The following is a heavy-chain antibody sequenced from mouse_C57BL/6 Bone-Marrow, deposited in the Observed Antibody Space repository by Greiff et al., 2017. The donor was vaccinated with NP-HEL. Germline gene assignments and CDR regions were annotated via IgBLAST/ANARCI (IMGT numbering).Heavy chain of an antibody. V-gene: IGHV1-74*01. D-gene: IGHD1-1*01. Sequence: QVQLQQPGAELVKPGASVKVSCKASGYTFTSYWMHWVKQRPGQGLEWIGRIHPSDSDTNYNQKFKGKATLTVDKSSSTAYMQLSSLTSEDSAVYYSAIYLHYYGSSGLDYFDYWGQGTTLTVSS. CDR1: GYTFTSYW. J-gene: IGHJ2*01. CDR2: IHPSDSDT. CDR3: AIYLHYYGSSGLDYFDY.